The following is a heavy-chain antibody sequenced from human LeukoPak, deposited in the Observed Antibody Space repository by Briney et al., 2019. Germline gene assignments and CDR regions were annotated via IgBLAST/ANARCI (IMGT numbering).Heavy chain of an antibody. Sequence: ASVKVSCKASGYTFTRYYMHWVRQAPGQGPEWMGIIDRSGGSTSYAQKFQGGVTMTRDATTSTVYLELSSVRSEDTAVYYCARDFGEMPNYWGQGTLVTVSS. J-gene: IGHJ4*02. D-gene: IGHD5-24*01. CDR3: ARDFGEMPNY. V-gene: IGHV1-46*01. CDR1: GYTFTRYY. CDR2: IDRSGGST.